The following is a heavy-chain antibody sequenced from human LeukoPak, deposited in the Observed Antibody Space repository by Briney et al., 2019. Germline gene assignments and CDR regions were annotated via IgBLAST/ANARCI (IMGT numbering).Heavy chain of an antibody. D-gene: IGHD3-10*01. J-gene: IGHJ3*02. CDR2: TNHSGST. Sequence: SETLSLTCAVYGGSFSGYYWSWIRQPPGKGLEWIGETNHSGSTNYNPSLTSRVTISVDTSKNQFSLKLSSVTAADTAVYYCAERPLEFTITMVRGQRAFDIWGQGTMVTVSS. V-gene: IGHV4-34*01. CDR1: GGSFSGYY. CDR3: AERPLEFTITMVRGQRAFDI.